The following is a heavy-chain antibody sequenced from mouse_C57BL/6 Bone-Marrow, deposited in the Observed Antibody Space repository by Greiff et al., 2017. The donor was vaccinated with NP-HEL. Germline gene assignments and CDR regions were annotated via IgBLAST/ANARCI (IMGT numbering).Heavy chain of an antibody. CDR3: ATCYDLFFDY. D-gene: IGHD2-10*01. V-gene: IGHV1-50*01. CDR2: IDPSDSYT. J-gene: IGHJ2*01. CDR1: GYTFTSYW. Sequence: QVQLQQPGAELVKPGASVKLSCKASGYTFTSYWMQWVKQRPGQGLEWIGEIDPSDSYTNYNQKFKGKATLTVDTSSSKASMQLSSLTSEDSAVYYCATCYDLFFDYWGQGTTLTVSS.